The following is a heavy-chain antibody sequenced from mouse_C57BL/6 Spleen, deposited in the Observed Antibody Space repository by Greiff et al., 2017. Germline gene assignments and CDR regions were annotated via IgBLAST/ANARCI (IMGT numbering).Heavy chain of an antibody. D-gene: IGHD1-1*02. CDR1: GYTFTSYW. CDR2: IYPSNGGT. Sequence: QVQLQQPGTELVRPGSSVKLSCKASGYTFTSYWMHWVKQRPGQGLEWIGNIYPSNGGTHYNEKFKDKATLTVDKSSSTAYMQLSSLTSEDSAVYYCAREDYYGTRGNAMDYWGQGTAVTVSS. V-gene: IGHV1-53*01. J-gene: IGHJ4*01. CDR3: AREDYYGTRGNAMDY.